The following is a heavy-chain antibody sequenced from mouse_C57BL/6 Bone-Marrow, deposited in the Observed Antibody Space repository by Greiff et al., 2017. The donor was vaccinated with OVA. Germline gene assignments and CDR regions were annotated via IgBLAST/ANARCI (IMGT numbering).Heavy chain of an antibody. CDR3: ARGGFYDGYVGDY. D-gene: IGHD2-3*01. J-gene: IGHJ4*01. CDR2: IYPRDGST. CDR1: GYTFTSYD. V-gene: IGHV1-85*01. Sequence: VQLQQSGPELVKPGASVKLSCKASGYTFTSYDINWVKQRSGQGLEWIGWIYPRDGSTKYNEKFKGKATLTVDTSSSTAYMELHSLTSEDSAVYFCARGGFYDGYVGDYWGQGTSVTVSS.